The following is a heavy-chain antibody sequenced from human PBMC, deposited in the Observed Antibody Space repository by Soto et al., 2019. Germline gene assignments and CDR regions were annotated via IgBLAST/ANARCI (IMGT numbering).Heavy chain of an antibody. Sequence: QVQLVQSGAEVKKPGASVKVSCKASGYTFTSYDINWVGQAIGQGLEWMGWMNPNSGNTGYAQKFQGRVTMTRNTSISTAYMELSSLRSEDTAVYYCARAREYYYGMDVWGQGTTVTVSS. CDR3: ARAREYYYGMDV. CDR2: MNPNSGNT. CDR1: GYTFTSYD. V-gene: IGHV1-8*01. J-gene: IGHJ6*02.